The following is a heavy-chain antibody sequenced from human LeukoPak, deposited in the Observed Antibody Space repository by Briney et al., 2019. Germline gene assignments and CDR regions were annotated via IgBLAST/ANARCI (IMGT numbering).Heavy chain of an antibody. CDR2: INHSGST. D-gene: IGHD2-15*01. Sequence: SETLSLTCAVYGGSFSGYYWSWIRQPPGKGLEWIGEINHSGSTNYNPSLKSRVTISVDTSKNQFSLKLSSVTAADTAVYYCARRGRLGYCSGGSCYPFDYWGQGTLVTVS. CDR3: ARRGRLGYCSGGSCYPFDY. CDR1: GGSFSGYY. J-gene: IGHJ4*02. V-gene: IGHV4-34*01.